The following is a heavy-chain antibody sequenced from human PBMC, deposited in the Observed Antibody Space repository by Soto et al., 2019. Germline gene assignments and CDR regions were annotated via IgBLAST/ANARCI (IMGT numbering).Heavy chain of an antibody. CDR1: GFTFDDYA. CDR3: AAPAYPYVELPNFDY. Sequence: GGSLRLSCAASGFTFDDYAMHWVRQAPGKGLEWVSGISWNSGSIGYADSVKGRFTISRDNAKNSLYLQMNSLRAEDTALYYCAAPAYPYVELPNFDYWGQGTLVTVSS. V-gene: IGHV3-9*01. CDR2: ISWNSGSI. D-gene: IGHD3-16*01. J-gene: IGHJ4*02.